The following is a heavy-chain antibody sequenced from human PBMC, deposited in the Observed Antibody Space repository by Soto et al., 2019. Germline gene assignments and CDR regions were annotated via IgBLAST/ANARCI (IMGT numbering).Heavy chain of an antibody. CDR3: ARVPGHMYYFDY. CDR2: IYYSGST. CDR1: GGSISSYY. J-gene: IGHJ4*02. Sequence: KPSETLSLTCTVSGGSISSYYWSWIRQPPGKGLEWIGYIYYSGSTNYNPSLKSRVTISVDTSKNQFSLKLSSVTAADTAVYYCARVPGHMYYFDYWGQGTLVTAPQ. V-gene: IGHV4-59*01.